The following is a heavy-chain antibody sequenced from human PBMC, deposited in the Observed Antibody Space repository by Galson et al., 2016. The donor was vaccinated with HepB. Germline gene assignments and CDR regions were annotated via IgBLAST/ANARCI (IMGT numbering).Heavy chain of an antibody. J-gene: IGHJ3*02. CDR1: GGSFSGYY. Sequence: SETLSVTCGVYGGSFSGYYWSWIRQPPGKGLERIGEINHSGSTNYNPSLKSRVTISIDTSKNQFSLKLSSVTAADTAMYFCARGFNSFGSGSYNAFDIWGQGTMVTVSS. CDR2: INHSGST. D-gene: IGHD1-26*01. CDR3: ARGFNSFGSGSYNAFDI. V-gene: IGHV4-34*01.